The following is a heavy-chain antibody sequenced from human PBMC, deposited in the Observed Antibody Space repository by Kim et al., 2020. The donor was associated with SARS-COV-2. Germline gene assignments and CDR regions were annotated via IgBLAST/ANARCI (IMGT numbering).Heavy chain of an antibody. J-gene: IGHJ4*02. CDR2: ISGDGGST. D-gene: IGHD3-22*01. CDR1: GFTFDDYA. V-gene: IGHV3-43*02. CDR3: AKGSTDYDSSGYYSQSFDY. Sequence: GGSLRLSCAASGFTFDDYAMHWVRQAPGKGLEWVSLISGDGGSTYYADSVKGRFTISRDNSKNSLYLQMNSLRTEDTALYYCAKGSTDYDSSGYYSQSFDYWGLGTLVTVSS.